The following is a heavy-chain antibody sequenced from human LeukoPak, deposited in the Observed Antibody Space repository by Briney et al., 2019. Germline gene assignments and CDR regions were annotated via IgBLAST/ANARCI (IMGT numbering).Heavy chain of an antibody. Sequence: SETLSLTCTVSGGSISSYYWSWIRQPPGKGLEWIGYVYNGGRTTYSPSLKSRVTMSLDTSKNHFSLRLSSATAADTAVYYCASGVQWAGNNYWGQGTLVTVSS. CDR1: GGSISSYY. CDR3: ASGVQWAGNNY. J-gene: IGHJ4*02. CDR2: VYNGGRT. V-gene: IGHV4-59*12. D-gene: IGHD1-1*01.